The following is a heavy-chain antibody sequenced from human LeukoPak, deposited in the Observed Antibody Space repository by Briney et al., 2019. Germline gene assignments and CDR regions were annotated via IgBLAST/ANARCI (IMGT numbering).Heavy chain of an antibody. V-gene: IGHV3-43*02. CDR2: ISGDGGST. CDR3: AKSSDPWGYFDY. Sequence: GGSPRLSCAASGFTFDDYAMHWVRQAPGKGLEWVSLISGDGGSTYYADSVKGRFTISRDNSKNSLYLQMNSLRTEDTALYYWAKSSDPWGYFDYWGQGTLVTVSS. D-gene: IGHD3-16*01. J-gene: IGHJ4*02. CDR1: GFTFDDYA.